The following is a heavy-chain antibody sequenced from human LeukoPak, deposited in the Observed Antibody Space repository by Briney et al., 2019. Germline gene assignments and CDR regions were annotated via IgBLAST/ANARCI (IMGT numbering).Heavy chain of an antibody. V-gene: IGHV4-30-4*01. J-gene: IGHJ6*02. Sequence: SETLSLTCTVSGGSISSGDYYWSWIRQPPGKGLEWIGYIYYSGSTYYNPSLKSRVTISVDTSKNQFPLKLSSVTAADTAVYYCARDIVVVPAASRDYYYYYGMDVWGQGTTVTVSS. CDR1: GGSISSGDYY. CDR2: IYYSGST. CDR3: ARDIVVVPAASRDYYYYYGMDV. D-gene: IGHD2-2*01.